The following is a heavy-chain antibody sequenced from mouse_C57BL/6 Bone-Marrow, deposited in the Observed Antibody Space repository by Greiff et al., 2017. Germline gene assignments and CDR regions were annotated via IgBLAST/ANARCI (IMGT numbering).Heavy chain of an antibody. Sequence: EVMLVESGGGLVQPGGSLSLSCAASGFTFTDYYMSWVRQPPGKALEWLGFIRNKANGYTTAYSASVKGRFTISRDNSHSILYLQMNALRAEDSATYYCARYDYYGSSLAWFAYWGQGTLVTVSA. CDR2: IRNKANGYTT. CDR3: ARYDYYGSSLAWFAY. D-gene: IGHD1-1*01. CDR1: GFTFTDYY. J-gene: IGHJ3*01. V-gene: IGHV7-3*01.